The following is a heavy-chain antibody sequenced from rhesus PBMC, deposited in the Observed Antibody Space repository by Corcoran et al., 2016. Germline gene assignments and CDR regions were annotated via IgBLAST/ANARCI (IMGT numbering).Heavy chain of an antibody. J-gene: IGHJ4*01. CDR2: IKNKADGGTA. CDR1: GFTFSNYW. CDR3: TREYYEDDYGYYYFDY. V-gene: IGHV3S11*01. D-gene: IGHD3-9*01. Sequence: EVQLVESGGGLVQPGGSLRLSCAASGFTFSNYWMSWFRRAPGTGLEWVRFIKNKADGGTASYDESVKGRFTISRDDSKNTLYLQMNSLKTEDTAVYYCTREYYEDDYGYYYFDYWGQGVLVTVSS.